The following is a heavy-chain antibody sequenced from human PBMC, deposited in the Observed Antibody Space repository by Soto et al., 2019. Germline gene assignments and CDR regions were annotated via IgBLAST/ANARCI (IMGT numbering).Heavy chain of an antibody. CDR3: AKNVWGITIFGGMDV. CDR2: ISGSGGST. D-gene: IGHD3-9*01. V-gene: IGHV3-23*01. CDR1: GFTFSSYA. Sequence: GGSLRLSCAASGFTFSSYAMSWVRQAPEKGLEWVSAISGSGGSTYYADSVKGRFTISRDNSKNTLYLQMNSLRAEDTAVYYCAKNVWGITIFGGMDVWGQGTTVTVSS. J-gene: IGHJ6*02.